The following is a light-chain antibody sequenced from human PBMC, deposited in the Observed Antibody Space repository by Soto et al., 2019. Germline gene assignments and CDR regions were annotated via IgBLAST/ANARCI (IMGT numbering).Light chain of an antibody. V-gene: IGKV3-15*01. J-gene: IGKJ4*01. CDR3: PQYKSWPPLT. Sequence: EIVMTQSPATLSVSPGERATLSCRASQSVSYNLAWYQQKPGQGPRILIYGAFTRATGIPARFSGSGSGTEMTRTYSSLQSADFAVYDCPQYKSWPPLTCGGGTKVEIK. CDR2: GAF. CDR1: QSVSYN.